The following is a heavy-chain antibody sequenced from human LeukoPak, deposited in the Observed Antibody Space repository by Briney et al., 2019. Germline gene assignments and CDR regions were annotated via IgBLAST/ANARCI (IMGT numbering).Heavy chain of an antibody. CDR1: GFTFSAYA. V-gene: IGHV3-30*01. Sequence: PGGSLRLSCAASGFTFSAYAMHWVRQAPGKGLEWLAVISYDGSNKYYADSVKGRFTISGDKSKDTLYLQMKSLRPEDTAVYYCARGPGPIAGAKNPFDIWGQGTMVTVSS. CDR3: ARGPGPIAGAKNPFDI. D-gene: IGHD1-26*01. J-gene: IGHJ3*02. CDR2: ISYDGSNK.